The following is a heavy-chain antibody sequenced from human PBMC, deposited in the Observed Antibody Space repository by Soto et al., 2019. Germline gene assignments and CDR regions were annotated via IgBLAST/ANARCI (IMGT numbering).Heavy chain of an antibody. J-gene: IGHJ4*02. V-gene: IGHV2-5*02. Sequence: SGPTLVNPTQTLTLTCNFSGFSLNGNGVGVGWIRQPPGKALEWLALIYWAGDLRYSPALKSRLTITQDPSKDQVVLTMTNMDPTDLGTYYCAHGYVQLLSTFHYFDSWGQGIRVTVSS. CDR1: GFSLNGNGVG. D-gene: IGHD5-12*01. CDR2: IYWAGDL. CDR3: AHGYVQLLSTFHYFDS.